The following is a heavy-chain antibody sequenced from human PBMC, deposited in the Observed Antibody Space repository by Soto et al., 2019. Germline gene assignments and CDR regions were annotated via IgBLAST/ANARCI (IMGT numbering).Heavy chain of an antibody. CDR1: GGTFSSYT. V-gene: IGHV1-69*04. CDR3: ATEYNADSAFDI. J-gene: IGHJ3*02. CDR2: IIPILGIA. Sequence: SVKVSCKASGGTFSSYTISWVRQAPGQGLEWMGRIIPILGIANYAQEFQGRVTITADKSTSTAYMELSSLRSEDTAVYYCATEYNADSAFDIWGQGTMVTVSS. D-gene: IGHD1-1*01.